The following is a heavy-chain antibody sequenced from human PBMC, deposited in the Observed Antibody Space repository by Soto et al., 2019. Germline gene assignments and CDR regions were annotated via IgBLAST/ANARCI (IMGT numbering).Heavy chain of an antibody. J-gene: IGHJ4*02. Sequence: PSETLSLTCTVSGGSISSSSYYWGWIRQPPGKGLEWIGSIYYSGSTYYNPSLKSRVTISVDTSKNQFSLKLSSVTAADTAVYYCARYYDFWSDDKSATAPYYFDYWGQGTLVTVSS. V-gene: IGHV4-39*01. CDR1: GGSISSSSYY. CDR2: IYYSGST. CDR3: ARYYDFWSDDKSATAPYYFDY. D-gene: IGHD3-3*01.